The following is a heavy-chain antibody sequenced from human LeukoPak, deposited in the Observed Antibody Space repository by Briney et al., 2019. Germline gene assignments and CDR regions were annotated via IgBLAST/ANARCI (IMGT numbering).Heavy chain of an antibody. CDR3: ARGKDILTGYYLYY. V-gene: IGHV4-31*03. Sequence: SETLSLTCTVSGGSISSGGYYWSWIRQHPGKGLEWIGYIYYSGSTYYNPSLKSRVTISVDTSKNQFSLKLSSVTAADTAVYYCARGKDILTGYYLYYWGQGTLVTVSS. CDR2: IYYSGST. CDR1: GGSISSGGYY. D-gene: IGHD3-9*01. J-gene: IGHJ4*02.